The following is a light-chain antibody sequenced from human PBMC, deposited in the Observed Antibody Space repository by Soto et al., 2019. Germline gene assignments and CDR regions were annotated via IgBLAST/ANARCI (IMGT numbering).Light chain of an antibody. Sequence: EIVLTQSPGTLSLSPGERATLSCRASQSVSSSYLAWYQQKPGQAPRLLIYGASSRATGIPDRFSSSGSGTDFTLTISRLEPEDFAVYYWQQYGSAPYTFCQGTKLEIK. CDR3: QQYGSAPYT. CDR1: QSVSSSY. CDR2: GAS. V-gene: IGKV3-20*01. J-gene: IGKJ2*01.